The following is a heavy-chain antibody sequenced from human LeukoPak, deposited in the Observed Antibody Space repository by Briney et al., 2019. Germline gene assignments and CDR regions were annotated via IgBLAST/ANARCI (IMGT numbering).Heavy chain of an antibody. CDR1: GFTFSSYA. Sequence: GGSLRLSCAASGFTFSSYAMHWVRQAPGKGLEWVAVISYDGSNKYYADSVKGRFTISRDNSKNTLYLQMNSLRAEDTAVYYCARDPSRDSSGYYPFDYWGQGTLVTVSS. D-gene: IGHD3-22*01. CDR3: ARDPSRDSSGYYPFDY. J-gene: IGHJ4*02. V-gene: IGHV3-30*04. CDR2: ISYDGSNK.